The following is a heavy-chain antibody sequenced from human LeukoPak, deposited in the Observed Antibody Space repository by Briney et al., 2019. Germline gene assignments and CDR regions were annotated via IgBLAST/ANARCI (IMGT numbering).Heavy chain of an antibody. D-gene: IGHD6-13*01. Sequence: SETLSLTCAVYGGSFSGYYWSWIRQPPGKGLERIGEINHSGSTNYNPSLKSRVTISVDTSKNQFSLKLSSVTAADTAVYYCARAMKGYSSSWYVSGWYFDLWGRGTLVTVSS. CDR1: GGSFSGYY. V-gene: IGHV4-34*01. J-gene: IGHJ2*01. CDR3: ARAMKGYSSSWYVSGWYFDL. CDR2: INHSGST.